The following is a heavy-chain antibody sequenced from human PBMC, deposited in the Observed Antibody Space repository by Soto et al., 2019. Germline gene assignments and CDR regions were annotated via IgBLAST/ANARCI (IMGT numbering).Heavy chain of an antibody. V-gene: IGHV3-74*01. J-gene: IGHJ4*02. CDR2: LNSDDSST. Sequence: GGSLRLSCAASGFTVSTSWMHWVRQAPGKGLVWVSRLNSDDSSTSYADSVKGRFTISRDNAKSTLYLQMNSLRAEDTAVYYCARAAPWYFDYWGQGTLVTVSS. CDR3: ARAAPWYFDY. CDR1: GFTVSTSW.